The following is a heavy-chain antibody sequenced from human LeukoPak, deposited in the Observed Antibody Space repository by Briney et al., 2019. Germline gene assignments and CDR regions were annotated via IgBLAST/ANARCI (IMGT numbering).Heavy chain of an antibody. V-gene: IGHV4-39*02. CDR1: GGSISSSNYN. J-gene: IGHJ6*03. CDR2: IYYSGST. Sequence: SETLSLTCSVAGGSISSSNYNWGWIRQPPGKGLEWIGSIYYSGSTYYNPSLKSRVTISVDTSKNQFSLKLSSVTAADTAVYYCARDRSPYGGNSLYYYYYMDVWGKGTTVTISS. CDR3: ARDRSPYGGNSLYYYYYMDV. D-gene: IGHD4-23*01.